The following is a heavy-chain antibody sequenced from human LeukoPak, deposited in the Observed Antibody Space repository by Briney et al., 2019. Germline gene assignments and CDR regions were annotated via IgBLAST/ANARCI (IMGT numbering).Heavy chain of an antibody. D-gene: IGHD1-1*01. CDR3: AKANWVSNADAVW. Sequence: PGGSLRLSCAASGFSFSAYAMSWVRQAPARGPEWASSIRGGGETFYADFAKGRFTLSRDDSRNTVYLQLNNLRVEDTAIYYCAKANWVSNADAVWWGQGTQVTVSS. J-gene: IGHJ4*02. CDR2: IRGGGET. V-gene: IGHV3-23*01. CDR1: GFSFSAYA.